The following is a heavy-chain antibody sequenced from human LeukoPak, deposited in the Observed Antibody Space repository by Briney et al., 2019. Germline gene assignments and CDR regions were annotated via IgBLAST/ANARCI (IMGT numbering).Heavy chain of an antibody. Sequence: GESLKISCKGSGYKFASYWIAWVRQMPGKGLEWMGIIHPDDSDTRYSPSFQGQVTFSADKSISTVYLQWSSLKASDTAMYYCARHRYDFYSSYSIWGQGTLVTVSS. CDR3: ARHRYDFYSSYSI. CDR1: GYKFASYW. D-gene: IGHD3-3*01. V-gene: IGHV5-51*01. J-gene: IGHJ4*02. CDR2: IHPDDSDT.